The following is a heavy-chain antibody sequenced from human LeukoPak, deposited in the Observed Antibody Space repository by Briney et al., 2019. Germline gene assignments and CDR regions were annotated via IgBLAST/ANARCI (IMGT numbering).Heavy chain of an antibody. V-gene: IGHV3-33*01. CDR2: IWYDGSNE. CDR1: GFTFSTYA. CDR3: ARDSYGMDV. J-gene: IGHJ6*02. Sequence: PGRSLGLSCAASGFTFSTYAMHWVRQAPGKGLEWVALIWYDGSNEYYADSVKGRFTISRDNSKNTLYLQMNSLRAEDTAVYYCARDSYGMDVWGQGTTVTVSS.